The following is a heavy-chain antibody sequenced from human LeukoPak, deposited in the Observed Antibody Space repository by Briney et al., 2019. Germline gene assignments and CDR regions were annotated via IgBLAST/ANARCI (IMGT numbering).Heavy chain of an antibody. J-gene: IGHJ3*02. Sequence: GSLRLSCAASGFTFGSYGMHWVRQAPGKGLEWVAFIRYDGSNKYYADSVKGRFTISRDNSKNTLYLQMNSLRAEDTALYYCATICSGGSCYEGGPEDIWGQGTKVTVSS. CDR2: IRYDGSNK. D-gene: IGHD2-15*01. CDR3: ATICSGGSCYEGGPEDI. CDR1: GFTFGSYG. V-gene: IGHV3-30*02.